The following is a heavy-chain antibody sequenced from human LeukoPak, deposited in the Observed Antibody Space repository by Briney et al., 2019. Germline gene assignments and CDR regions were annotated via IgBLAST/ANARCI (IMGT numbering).Heavy chain of an antibody. D-gene: IGHD3-9*01. V-gene: IGHV3-48*04. Sequence: PGGSLRLSCAASGFTISTYSMNWVRQAPGKGLEWVSYISSSGSTIYYADSVKGRFTISRDNAKNSLYLQMNSLRAEDTAVYYCARLPGGRYFDWLSMGHHLYYYYYMDVWGKGTTVTISS. J-gene: IGHJ6*03. CDR3: ARLPGGRYFDWLSMGHHLYYYYYMDV. CDR1: GFTISTYS. CDR2: ISSSGSTI.